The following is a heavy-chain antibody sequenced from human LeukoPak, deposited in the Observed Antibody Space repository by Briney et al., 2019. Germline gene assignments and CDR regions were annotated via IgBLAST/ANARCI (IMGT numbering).Heavy chain of an antibody. D-gene: IGHD2-15*01. J-gene: IGHJ4*02. CDR1: GFTFSSYW. Sequence: SGGSLRLSCAASGFTFSSYWMSWVRQAPGKGLEWVANIRQDGSEKYHVDSVKGRFTISRDNAKNSLYLQMNSLRAEDTAVYYCARVAGDGSCDYWGQGTLVTVSS. CDR3: ARVAGDGSCDY. CDR2: IRQDGSEK. V-gene: IGHV3-7*01.